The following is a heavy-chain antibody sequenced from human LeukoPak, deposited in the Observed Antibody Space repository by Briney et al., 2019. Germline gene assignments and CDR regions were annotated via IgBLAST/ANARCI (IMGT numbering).Heavy chain of an antibody. D-gene: IGHD3-10*01. CDR1: GYTFTSYG. Sequence: GASVKVSCKASGYTFTSYGISWVRQAPGQGLEWMGWISAYNGNTNYAQKLQGRVTMTTDTSTSTAYMELRSLRSDDTAVYYCARDRGAHYYGSGSFFDYWGQGTLVTVSS. CDR2: ISAYNGNT. J-gene: IGHJ4*02. CDR3: ARDRGAHYYGSGSFFDY. V-gene: IGHV1-18*01.